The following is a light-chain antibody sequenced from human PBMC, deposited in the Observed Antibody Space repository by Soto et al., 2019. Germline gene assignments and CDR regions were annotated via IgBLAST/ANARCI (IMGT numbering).Light chain of an antibody. V-gene: IGKV3-20*01. CDR3: HHYGSSPPIT. Sequence: EIVLTQSPGTLSLSPGERATLSCRARQSVSSSYLAWYQQKPGQAPRLLIYGASSSATGIPDRFSGSGSGTDVTLTISRLEPEDFAVYYCHHYGSSPPITFGQGTRLEIK. CDR2: GAS. CDR1: QSVSSSY. J-gene: IGKJ5*01.